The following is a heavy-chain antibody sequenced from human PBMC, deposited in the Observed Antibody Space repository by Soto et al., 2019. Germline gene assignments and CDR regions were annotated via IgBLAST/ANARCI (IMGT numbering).Heavy chain of an antibody. J-gene: IGHJ4*02. CDR3: AKDGNAIGVMYYFDC. CDR2: ISYDGSNK. Sequence: GGSLRLSCAASGFTFSSFGMHWVRQAPGKGLEWVALISYDGSNKYYADSVKGRFTISRDKSKNTLYLQMDSLRAEDTGVYYCAKDGNAIGVMYYFDCWGLGTLVTVSS. D-gene: IGHD2-21*01. CDR1: GFTFSSFG. V-gene: IGHV3-30*18.